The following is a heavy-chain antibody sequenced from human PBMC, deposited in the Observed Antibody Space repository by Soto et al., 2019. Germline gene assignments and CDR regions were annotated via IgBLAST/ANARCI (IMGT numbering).Heavy chain of an antibody. CDR3: PNLPLVPPLVFDY. V-gene: IGHV3-23*01. J-gene: IGHJ4*02. Sequence: EVHLLDSGGGLVQPGGSLRLSCAASGFTFSNYVMSWVRQAPGKGLEWVSSISGSGDNTYYADSVKGRFTISRDNSKNTLFLQINSLRAEATAVYNCPNLPLVPPLVFDYWAQGPLATFPS. CDR1: GFTFSNYV. CDR2: ISGSGDNT.